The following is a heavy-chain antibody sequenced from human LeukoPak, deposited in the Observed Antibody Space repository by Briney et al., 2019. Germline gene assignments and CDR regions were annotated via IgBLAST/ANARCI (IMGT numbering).Heavy chain of an antibody. CDR2: MNPNSGNT. D-gene: IGHD3-16*01. CDR1: GYTFTSYD. V-gene: IGHV1-8*01. Sequence: GASVKVSCKASGYTFTSYDINWLRQATGQGLEWMGWMNPNSGNTGYAQKFRGRVTMTRNTSISTAYMELSSLRSEDTAVYYCATLSRGAPNDYWGQGTLVTVSS. CDR3: ATLSRGAPNDY. J-gene: IGHJ4*02.